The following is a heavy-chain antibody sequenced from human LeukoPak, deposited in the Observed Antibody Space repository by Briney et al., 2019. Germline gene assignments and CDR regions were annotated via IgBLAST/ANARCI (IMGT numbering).Heavy chain of an antibody. V-gene: IGHV3-74*01. D-gene: IGHD3-10*01. CDR2: ISSDGSTT. J-gene: IGHJ4*02. CDR3: VRDRGGLPVVY. Sequence: GGSLRLSCAASGFTFNSYGMHWIRQVPGKGLVWVSHISSDGSTTTYAGSVKGRFTISRDNARNTLFLQMKSLRAEDTAVYYCVRDRGGLPVVYWGQGSLVTVSS. CDR1: GFTFNSYG.